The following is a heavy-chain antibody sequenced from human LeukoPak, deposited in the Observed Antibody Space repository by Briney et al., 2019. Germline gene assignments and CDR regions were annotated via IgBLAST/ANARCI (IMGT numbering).Heavy chain of an antibody. D-gene: IGHD3-3*01. J-gene: IGHJ3*02. CDR3: ARDGSVDFWSGYSLFGLGDAFDI. Sequence: GGSLRLSCAASGFTFSSYSMNWVRQAPGKGLEWVSSISSSSTYIYYADSVKGRFTISRDNAKNSLYLQMNSLRAEDTAVYYCARDGSVDFWSGYSLFGLGDAFDIWGQGTMVTVSS. CDR2: ISSSSTYI. V-gene: IGHV3-21*01. CDR1: GFTFSSYS.